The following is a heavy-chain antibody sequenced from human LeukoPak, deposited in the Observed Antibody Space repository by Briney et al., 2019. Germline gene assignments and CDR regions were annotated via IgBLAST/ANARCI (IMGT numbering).Heavy chain of an antibody. CDR1: GYTFTGYY. CDR2: INPNSGGT. V-gene: IGHV1-2*06. Sequence: ASVKVSCKASGYTFTGYYMHWVRQAPGQGLEWMGRINPNSGGTNYAQKFQGRVTMTRDTSISTAYMELSRLRSDDTAVYYCARDGYYDGTGYYPYYYYGMDVWGQGTTVTVSS. D-gene: IGHD3-22*01. CDR3: ARDGYYDGTGYYPYYYYGMDV. J-gene: IGHJ6*02.